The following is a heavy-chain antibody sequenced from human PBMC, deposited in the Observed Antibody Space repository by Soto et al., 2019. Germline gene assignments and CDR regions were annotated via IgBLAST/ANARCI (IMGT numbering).Heavy chain of an antibody. Sequence: SETLSLTCTVSGDSISSSSDYWGWIRQPPGKGLEWIASIHYSGTTYSSPSLKSRVTISVDTSNNQFSLKLSSVTDADTAVYYCARERPDGARLDPWGQGTLVTVSS. V-gene: IGHV4-39*02. CDR3: ARERPDGARLDP. CDR1: GDSISSSSDY. D-gene: IGHD6-6*01. J-gene: IGHJ5*02. CDR2: IHYSGTT.